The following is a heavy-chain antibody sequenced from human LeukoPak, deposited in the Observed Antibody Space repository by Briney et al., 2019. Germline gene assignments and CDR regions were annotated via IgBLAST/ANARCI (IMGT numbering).Heavy chain of an antibody. J-gene: IGHJ4*02. D-gene: IGHD2-2*01. CDR3: ARGNSGHCTGATCYALDY. CDR1: GFTFSSYS. V-gene: IGHV3-48*01. Sequence: GGSLRLSCAASGFTFSSYSMNWVRQAPGKGLEWVSYISSSSSTIYYADSVKGRFTISRDNSRNTLYLQMTSLRAEDTAVYYCARGNSGHCTGATCYALDYWGQGTLVTVSS. CDR2: ISSSSSTI.